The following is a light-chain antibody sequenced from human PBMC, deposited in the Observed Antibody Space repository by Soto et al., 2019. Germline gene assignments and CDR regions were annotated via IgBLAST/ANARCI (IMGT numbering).Light chain of an antibody. J-gene: IGKJ1*01. Sequence: DGVMTQFPLSLSFTPGEPASISCRSSQSLLHSNGYNYLDWYVQKPGQSPQLLIYLGSNRASGVPDRFSGSGSGTDFTLKISRVEAEDVGVYYCMRALQIRVEFGQGTKVEIK. V-gene: IGKV2-28*01. CDR2: LGS. CDR3: MRALQIRVE. CDR1: QSLLHSNGYNY.